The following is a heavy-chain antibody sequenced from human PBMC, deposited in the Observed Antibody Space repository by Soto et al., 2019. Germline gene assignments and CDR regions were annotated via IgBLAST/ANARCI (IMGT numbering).Heavy chain of an antibody. CDR2: ISYTGANT. CDR1: GFTFGRYA. J-gene: IGHJ4*02. V-gene: IGHV3-30*18. CDR3: AKHMDDSGYFYVEGADH. D-gene: IGHD3-22*01. Sequence: PXGSLRLSCVASGFTFGRYAMPWVRQFPGMGLEWVAVISYTGANTYYVGSVRGRFTISRDNSKNTLYLQMNSLRAEDTAMYYCAKHMDDSGYFYVEGADHWGQGTLVTVSS.